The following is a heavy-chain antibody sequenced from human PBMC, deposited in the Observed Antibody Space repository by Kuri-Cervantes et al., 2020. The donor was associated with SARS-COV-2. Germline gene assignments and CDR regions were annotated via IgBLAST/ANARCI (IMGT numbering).Heavy chain of an antibody. J-gene: IGHJ4*02. D-gene: IGHD5-18*01. CDR3: AKDQGDSYGISYFDY. CDR1: GFTFSSYA. CDR2: ISYDGSNK. Sequence: GESLKISCAASGFTFSSYAMHWVRQAPGKGLEWVAVISYDGSNKYYADSVKGRFTISRDNFKNTLYLQMNSLRAEDTAVYYCAKDQGDSYGISYFDYWGQGTLVTVSS. V-gene: IGHV3-30-3*01.